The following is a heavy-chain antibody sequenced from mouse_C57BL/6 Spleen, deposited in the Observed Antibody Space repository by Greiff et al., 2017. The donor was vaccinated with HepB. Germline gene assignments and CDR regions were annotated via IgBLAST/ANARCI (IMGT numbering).Heavy chain of an antibody. V-gene: IGHV1-50*01. D-gene: IGHD2-5*01. CDR3: ARSDYYSNYYFDY. J-gene: IGHJ2*01. Sequence: VQLQQPGAELVKPGASVKLSCKASGYTFPSYWMQWVKQRPGQGLEWIGEIDPSDSYTNYNQKFKGKATLTVDTSSSTAYMQLSSLTSEDSAVYYCARSDYYSNYYFDYWGQGTTLTVSS. CDR2: IDPSDSYT. CDR1: GYTFPSYW.